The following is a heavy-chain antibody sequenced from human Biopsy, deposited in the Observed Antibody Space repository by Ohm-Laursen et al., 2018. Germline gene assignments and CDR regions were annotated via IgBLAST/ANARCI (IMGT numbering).Heavy chain of an antibody. V-gene: IGHV4-34*01. CDR1: GGAFRGFF. D-gene: IGHD3-10*01. CDR3: ARGLPRIAPMVRGRRTWFNP. CDR2: NNHNGST. Sequence: SDTLSLTCAVYGGAFRGFFWSWVRPTPREGGGWSGENNHNGSTNYKPSLDSRVAISADTSKNQFSLNLYSVTAADTAVYFCARGLPRIAPMVRGRRTWFNPWGQGTLVTVSS. J-gene: IGHJ5*02.